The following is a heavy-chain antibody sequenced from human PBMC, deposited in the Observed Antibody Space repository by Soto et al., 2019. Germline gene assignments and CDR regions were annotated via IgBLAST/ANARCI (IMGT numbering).Heavy chain of an antibody. D-gene: IGHD2-15*01. J-gene: IGHJ5*02. CDR1: GYTFTSYG. Sequence: ASVKVSFKTSGYTFTSYGILWLRQAPGQGLECMGWISTFNGNAHYAQNLQDRVTMTTDTSTSTAYLELTSLRSDDTGMYYCARLNGYSSGWSATWGQGTLVTVSS. CDR2: ISTFNGNA. CDR3: ARLNGYSSGWSAT. V-gene: IGHV1-18*01.